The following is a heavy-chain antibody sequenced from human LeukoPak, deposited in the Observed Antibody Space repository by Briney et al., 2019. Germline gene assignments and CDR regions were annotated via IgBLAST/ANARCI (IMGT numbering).Heavy chain of an antibody. J-gene: IGHJ3*02. V-gene: IGHV4-30-2*01. CDR2: IYHSGST. CDR3: ARARGVPAAINPDAFDI. CDR1: GGSISSGGYY. D-gene: IGHD2-2*02. Sequence: SQTLSLTCTVSGGSISSGGYYWSWIRQPPGKGLEWIGYIYHSGSTYYNPSLKSRVTISVDRSKNQFSLKLSSVTAADTAVYYCARARGVPAAINPDAFDIWGQGTMVTVSS.